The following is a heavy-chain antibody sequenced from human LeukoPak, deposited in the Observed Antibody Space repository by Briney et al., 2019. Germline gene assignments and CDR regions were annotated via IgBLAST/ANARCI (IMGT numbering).Heavy chain of an antibody. CDR1: GYTFTGYY. D-gene: IGHD3-10*01. CDR2: INPNSGVT. J-gene: IGHJ5*02. CDR3: ARDKYYYGSGSQHNWFDP. V-gene: IGHV1-2*02. Sequence: ASVKVSCKASGYTFTGYYMHWVRQAPGQGLEWMGWINPNSGVTNYAQNLQGRVTMTTNTSTSTAYIELRSLRSDDTAVYYCARDKYYYGSGSQHNWFDPWGQGTLVTVSS.